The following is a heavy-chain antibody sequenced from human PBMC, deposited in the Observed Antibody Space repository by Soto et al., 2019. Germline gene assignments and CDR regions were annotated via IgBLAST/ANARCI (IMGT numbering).Heavy chain of an antibody. CDR1: SYPVYSGYY. Sequence: PSDSTSITCAVSSYPVYSGYYWGWIRQPPGKGLEWIGSVYHSGTTYYNPSLKSRVTISLDTSKNQFSLRLSSVTAADTAVYYCSRSLYSSSWYAGYWVQGTLVTVSS. J-gene: IGHJ4*02. CDR3: SRSLYSSSWYAGY. CDR2: VYHSGTT. D-gene: IGHD6-13*01. V-gene: IGHV4-38-2*01.